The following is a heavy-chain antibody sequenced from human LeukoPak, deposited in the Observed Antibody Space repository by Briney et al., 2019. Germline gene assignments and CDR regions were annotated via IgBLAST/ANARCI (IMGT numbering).Heavy chain of an antibody. Sequence: GGSLRLSCAASGFTFSDYYMSWIRRAPGKGLEWDSAISGSGGSTYYADSVKGRFTISRDNSKNTLYLQMNSLRAEDTAVYYCAKGYYYDSSGTDAFDIWGQGTMVTVSS. V-gene: IGHV3-23*01. J-gene: IGHJ3*02. CDR3: AKGYYYDSSGTDAFDI. CDR2: ISGSGGST. D-gene: IGHD3-22*01. CDR1: GFTFSDYY.